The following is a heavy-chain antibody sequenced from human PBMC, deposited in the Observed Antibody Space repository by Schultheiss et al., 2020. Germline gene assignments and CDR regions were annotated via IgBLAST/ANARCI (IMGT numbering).Heavy chain of an antibody. CDR3: ARSRLGYNWNHSFDY. D-gene: IGHD1-20*01. Sequence: SGPPLVKPTQTLTLTCTFSGFSLSTSGMCVSWIRQPPGKALEWLALIDWDDDKYYSTSLKTRLTISKDTSKNQVVLTMTNMDPVDTATYYCARSRLGYNWNHSFDYWGQGTLVTVSS. CDR1: GFSLSTSGMC. CDR2: IDWDDDK. V-gene: IGHV2-70*01. J-gene: IGHJ4*02.